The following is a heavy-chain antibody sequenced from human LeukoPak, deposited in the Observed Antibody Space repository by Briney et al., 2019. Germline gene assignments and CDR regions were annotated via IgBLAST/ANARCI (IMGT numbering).Heavy chain of an antibody. J-gene: IGHJ4*02. D-gene: IGHD6-13*01. V-gene: IGHV1-2*02. Sequence: ASVNVSCKASGYMFTGYFMHWVRQAPGQGLEWMWWIIPSSGGTNYAQKFQGRVIIAKDTSISTAYIEQNRLLADYTAVYYCARDLDGSSGCDYWGQGTLVTVSS. CDR1: GYMFTGYF. CDR3: ARDLDGSSGCDY. CDR2: IIPSSGGT.